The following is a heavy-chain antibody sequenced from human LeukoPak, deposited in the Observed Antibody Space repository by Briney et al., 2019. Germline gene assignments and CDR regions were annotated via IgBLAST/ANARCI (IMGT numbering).Heavy chain of an antibody. Sequence: GGSLRLSCAASGFTFSSYAMRWVRQAPGKGLEWVSGISGSGGSTYYADSVKGRFTIARDNSKNTLYLQMNSLRAEDTAVYYCAKTYYYTSGSYSDWGQGTLVTVSS. D-gene: IGHD3-10*01. CDR2: ISGSGGST. J-gene: IGHJ4*02. CDR1: GFTFSSYA. CDR3: AKTYYYTSGSYSD. V-gene: IGHV3-23*01.